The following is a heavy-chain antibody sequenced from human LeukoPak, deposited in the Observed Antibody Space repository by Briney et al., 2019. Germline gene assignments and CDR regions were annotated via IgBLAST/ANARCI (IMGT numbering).Heavy chain of an antibody. CDR3: ARENIGYPDAFDI. D-gene: IGHD5-18*01. CDR2: FYSGGST. Sequence: GSLRLSCAASGFTVSSNYMSWVRQAPGKGLEWVSVFYSGGSTYYADSVKGRFTISRDNSKNTLYLQMNSLRAEDTAVYYCARENIGYPDAFDIWGQGTMVTVSS. J-gene: IGHJ3*02. V-gene: IGHV3-66*01. CDR1: GFTVSSNY.